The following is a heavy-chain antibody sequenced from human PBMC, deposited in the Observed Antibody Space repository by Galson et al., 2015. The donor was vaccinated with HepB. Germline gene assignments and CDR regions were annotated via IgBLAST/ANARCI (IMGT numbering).Heavy chain of an antibody. J-gene: IGHJ4*02. CDR1: GFTFSSYG. D-gene: IGHD2-15*01. Sequence: SLRLSCAASGFTFSSYGMHWVRQAPGKGLEWVAFIRYDGSNKYYADSVKGRFTISRDNSKNTLYLQTNSLRAEDTAVYYCAKRGQDRATPPFRIDYWGQGTLVTVSS. CDR2: IRYDGSNK. CDR3: AKRGQDRATPPFRIDY. V-gene: IGHV3-30*02.